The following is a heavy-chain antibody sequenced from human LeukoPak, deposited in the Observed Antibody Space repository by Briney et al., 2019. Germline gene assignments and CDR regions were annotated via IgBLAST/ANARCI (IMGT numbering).Heavy chain of an antibody. CDR3: ARDKAARHLDY. D-gene: IGHD6-6*01. CDR1: GFTFSSYG. Sequence: GGSLRLSCAASGFTFSSYGMHWVRQAPGKGLEWVAVIWYDGSNEYYADSVKGRFTISRDNSKNTVYLQMNSLRAEDTAVYYCARDKAARHLDYWGQGALVTVSS. CDR2: IWYDGSNE. V-gene: IGHV3-33*01. J-gene: IGHJ4*02.